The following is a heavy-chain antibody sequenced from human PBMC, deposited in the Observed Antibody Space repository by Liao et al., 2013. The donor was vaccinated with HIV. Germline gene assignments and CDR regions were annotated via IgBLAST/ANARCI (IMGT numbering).Heavy chain of an antibody. CDR1: GGSINNYL. D-gene: IGHD3-10*01. V-gene: IGHV4-4*07. J-gene: IGHJ3*02. CDR2: IKTSGSP. CDR3: AGRLWFGEFDAFDI. Sequence: QVQLQESGPGLVKPSDTLSLTCTVSGGSINNYLWSWIRQPAGKGLEWIGRIKTSGSPTYNPSLKSRVTMSIDTSRNQFSVNLNSVTAADTAVYYCAGRLWFGEFDAFDIWGPGDNGHRLF.